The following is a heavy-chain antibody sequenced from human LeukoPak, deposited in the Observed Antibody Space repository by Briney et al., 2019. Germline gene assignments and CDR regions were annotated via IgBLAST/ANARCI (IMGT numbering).Heavy chain of an antibody. D-gene: IGHD4-17*01. J-gene: IGHJ4*02. V-gene: IGHV3-48*02. CDR2: INSGSSAI. CDR3: AREPRYGDYAMDY. CDR1: GFTFSSYS. Sequence: GGSLRLSCAASGFTFSSYSMNWVRQAPGKGLEWISYINSGSSAILNADSVKGRFTISRDNAKNSLYLQMNSLRDEDTAVYYCAREPRYGDYAMDYWGQGTLVTVSS.